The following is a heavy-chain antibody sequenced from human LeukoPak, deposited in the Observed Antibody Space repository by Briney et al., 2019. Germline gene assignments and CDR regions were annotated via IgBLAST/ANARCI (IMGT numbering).Heavy chain of an antibody. V-gene: IGHV3-7*01. Sequence: GGSLRLSCAVSGFDFSTYWMTWVRQAPGKGLEWVANIKRDGSVTNYVDSVKGRFTISRDNAKNSLFLQMSSLSAEDTAVYYCAKQYIVVVKYYYGMDVWGQGTTVTVSS. CDR2: IKRDGSVT. CDR3: AKQYIVVVKYYYGMDV. D-gene: IGHD2-15*01. CDR1: GFDFSTYW. J-gene: IGHJ6*02.